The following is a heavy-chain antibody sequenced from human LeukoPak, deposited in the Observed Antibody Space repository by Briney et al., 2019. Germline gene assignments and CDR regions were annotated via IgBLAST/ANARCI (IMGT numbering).Heavy chain of an antibody. CDR3: AKDIGDSVGYNYFDS. J-gene: IGHJ4*02. D-gene: IGHD3-22*01. CDR2: ISWHGSTT. CDR1: GFTFDDYT. V-gene: IGHV3-43*01. Sequence: GGSLRLSCAASGFTFDDYTMHWVRQAPGKGLEWVSLISWHGSTTKYADSVRGRCTISRDNLKNSLSLQMNSLGPEDTALYYCAKDIGDSVGYNYFDSWGQGTLVTVSS.